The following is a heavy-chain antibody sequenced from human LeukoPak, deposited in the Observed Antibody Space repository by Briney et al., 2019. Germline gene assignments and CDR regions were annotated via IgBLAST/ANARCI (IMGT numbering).Heavy chain of an antibody. D-gene: IGHD1-26*01. V-gene: IGHV1-69*06. CDR1: GGPFISYA. Sequence: SVKVSCKASGGPFISYAISWVRQAPGQGLEWMGGVIPIFGTANYAQKFQGRVTITADKSTSTAYMELSSLRSEDTAVYYCAREYSGSYLPYFDYWGQGTLVTVSS. J-gene: IGHJ4*02. CDR3: AREYSGSYLPYFDY. CDR2: VIPIFGTA.